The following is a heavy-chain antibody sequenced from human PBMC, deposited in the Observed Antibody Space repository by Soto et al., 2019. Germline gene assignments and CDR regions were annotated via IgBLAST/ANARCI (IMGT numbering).Heavy chain of an antibody. Sequence: QVQLVESGGGVVQPGRSLRVSCAASGFTFSIYAMHWVRQAPGTGLEWVAVISYDGTKTYYADSVKGRFTISRDNSKNTVYLQMNSLRDEDTAVYYCAKDRGPRSQWLIDPFDSWGQGTLVTVSP. V-gene: IGHV3-30*18. CDR2: ISYDGTKT. CDR1: GFTFSIYA. D-gene: IGHD6-19*01. J-gene: IGHJ4*02. CDR3: AKDRGPRSQWLIDPFDS.